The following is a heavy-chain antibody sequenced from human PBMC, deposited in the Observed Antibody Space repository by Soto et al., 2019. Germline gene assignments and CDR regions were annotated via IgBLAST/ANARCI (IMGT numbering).Heavy chain of an antibody. D-gene: IGHD3-22*01. Sequence: QVQLQESGPGLVKPSGTLSLTCAVSGGSISSSYWWSWVRQPPGKGLEWIGEIYHSGSTNYNPSLKSRVTISVDKPKNPFSLKLSSVTAADTAVYYCARRRITMIVVVFDAFDIWGQGTMVTVSS. CDR3: ARRRITMIVVVFDAFDI. J-gene: IGHJ3*02. CDR2: IYHSGST. CDR1: GGSISSSYW. V-gene: IGHV4-4*02.